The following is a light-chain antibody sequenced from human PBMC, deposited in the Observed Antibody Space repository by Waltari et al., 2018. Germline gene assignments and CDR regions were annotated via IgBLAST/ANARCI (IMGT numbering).Light chain of an antibody. V-gene: IGKV3-20*01. CDR2: HAS. Sequence: VLTLSPGSVSLSPGVRATFSCWASQSVTNYLAWYQQNPGQAPRLLIYHASTRATGIPDRFSGSGSGTDFSLTISRLEAEDFAMYYCQQYVESPATFGQGTKVEIK. CDR3: QQYVESPAT. CDR1: QSVTNY. J-gene: IGKJ1*01.